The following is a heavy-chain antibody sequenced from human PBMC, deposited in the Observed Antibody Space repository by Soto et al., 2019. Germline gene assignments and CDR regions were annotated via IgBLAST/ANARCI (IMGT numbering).Heavy chain of an antibody. CDR2: ISGYNGNT. CDR3: ARVLVGGTIPVY. CDR1: GYTFSNYG. Sequence: QVQLVQSGPEVKKPGASVKVSCKTSGYTFSNYGFSWVRQAPGQGLEWMGWISGYNGNTNYAQKFQGRVTMTTDTSTTTVYMELRSLRSGDTAVYYCARVLVGGTIPVYWGQGTLVTVSS. V-gene: IGHV1-18*01. D-gene: IGHD1-26*01. J-gene: IGHJ4*02.